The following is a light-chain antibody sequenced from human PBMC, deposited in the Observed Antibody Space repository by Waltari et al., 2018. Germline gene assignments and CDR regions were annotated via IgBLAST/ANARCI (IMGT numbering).Light chain of an antibody. V-gene: IGKV3-15*01. CDR2: GAS. CDR3: QHYHQWPPYT. Sequence: EIVLTQSPSTLSVSPGERAILSCRASQTISYNWAWYQQRPGQPPRLLIYGASARAAAIPVRFSGSGSGTEFTLTISGLQSEDFAVYYCQHYHQWPPYTFGQGTKVE. J-gene: IGKJ2*01. CDR1: QTISYN.